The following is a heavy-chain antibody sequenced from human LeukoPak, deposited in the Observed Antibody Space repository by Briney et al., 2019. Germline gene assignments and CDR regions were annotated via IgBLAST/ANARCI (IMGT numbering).Heavy chain of an antibody. V-gene: IGHV3-30*18. CDR2: ISYDGSNK. J-gene: IGHJ4*02. CDR3: AKDLGGTDY. Sequence: GGSLRLSCAASGFTFSSYGMHWVRQAPGKGLEWVAVISYDGSNKYYADSVKGRFTISRDDSKNTLYLQMNSLRAEDTAVYYCAKDLGGTDYWGQGTLVTVSS. D-gene: IGHD3-16*01. CDR1: GFTFSSYG.